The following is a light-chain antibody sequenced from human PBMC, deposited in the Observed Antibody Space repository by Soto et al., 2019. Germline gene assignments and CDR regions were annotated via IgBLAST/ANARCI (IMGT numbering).Light chain of an antibody. CDR3: HQYGSSPRT. V-gene: IGKV3-20*01. Sequence: EIVLTQSPATLSLSPGEGATLSCRASQSGFSSYLAWFQQRPGQAPKLLFYGASTRATGIPERFSGSGSGTDFTLTISRLEPEDFAMYYCHQYGSSPRTLGQGTKVEIK. J-gene: IGKJ1*01. CDR2: GAS. CDR1: QSGFSSY.